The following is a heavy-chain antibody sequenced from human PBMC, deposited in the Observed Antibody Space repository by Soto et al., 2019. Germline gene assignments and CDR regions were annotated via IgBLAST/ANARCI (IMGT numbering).Heavy chain of an antibody. Sequence: PSETLSLTCSVSGDSISRIDYYWTWIRQHPEKDLEWIGNIYFRGNTYYSPSLESRLTISVDTSKNQFSLKLTSVTAADTAVYYCAREGGSYDSGGYLIRGAFDIWGQGTMVTVSS. CDR2: IYFRGNT. CDR3: AREGGSYDSGGYLIRGAFDI. J-gene: IGHJ3*02. D-gene: IGHD3-22*01. V-gene: IGHV4-31*03. CDR1: GDSISRIDYY.